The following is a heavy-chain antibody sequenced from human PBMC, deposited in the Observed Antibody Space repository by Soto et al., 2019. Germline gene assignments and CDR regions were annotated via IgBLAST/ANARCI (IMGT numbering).Heavy chain of an antibody. V-gene: IGHV3-23*01. Sequence: EVQLLESGGDLVQPGGSLRLSCAASGFTFSSYAMSWVRQAPGKGLEWVSSLSGSGESTYYADSVKGRFTISRDNSKNMLYLQMNSLRAEDTAVYYCAITSFSWKGPIDYWGQGTLVTVSS. CDR1: GFTFSSYA. D-gene: IGHD6-13*01. CDR2: LSGSGEST. CDR3: AITSFSWKGPIDY. J-gene: IGHJ4*02.